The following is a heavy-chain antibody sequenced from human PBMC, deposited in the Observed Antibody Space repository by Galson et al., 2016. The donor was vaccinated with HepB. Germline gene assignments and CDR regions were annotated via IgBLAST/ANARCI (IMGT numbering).Heavy chain of an antibody. CDR3: VRASRQQLMRGFFDF. CDR2: INHSGAT. D-gene: IGHD6-13*01. Sequence: ETLSLTCAVSRASITDDYWGWIRQSPGKGLEWIGEINHSGATNYNPSLKSRVSLAVDTPKNPLSLRLSSLTAADTAVYYCVRASRQQLMRGFFDFWGQGGLVTVSS. V-gene: IGHV4-34*01. CDR1: RASITDDY. J-gene: IGHJ5*01.